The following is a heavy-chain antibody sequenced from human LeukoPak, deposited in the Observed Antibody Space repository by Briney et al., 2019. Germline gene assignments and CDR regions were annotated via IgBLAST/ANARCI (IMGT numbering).Heavy chain of an antibody. CDR3: ARGRGYCDY. CDR1: GGPFSGYY. D-gene: IGHD2-15*01. V-gene: IGHV4-34*01. CDR2: INHSGST. Sequence: KPSETLSLTCAVYGGPFSGYYWSWIRQPPGKGLEWIGEINHSGSTNYNPSLKSRVTISVDTSKNQFSLKLSSVTAADTAVYYCARGRGYCDYWGQGTLVTVSS. J-gene: IGHJ4*02.